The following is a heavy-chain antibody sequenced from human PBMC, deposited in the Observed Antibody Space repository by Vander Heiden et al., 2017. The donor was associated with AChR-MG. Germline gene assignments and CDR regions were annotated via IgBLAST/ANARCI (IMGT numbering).Heavy chain of an antibody. V-gene: IGHV4-39*01. CDR2: IYYSGST. J-gene: IGHJ3*02. Sequence: QLQLQESGPGLVKPSETLSLTCTVSGGSISSSSYYWGWIRQPPGKGLEWIGRIYYSGSTYYTPSLKRRVTIAVDTSKNQFARKLSSVTAAETAVYDCARWGYDSSGDYYVGAFDIWGQGTMVTVSS. D-gene: IGHD3-22*01. CDR1: GGSISSSSYY. CDR3: ARWGYDSSGDYYVGAFDI.